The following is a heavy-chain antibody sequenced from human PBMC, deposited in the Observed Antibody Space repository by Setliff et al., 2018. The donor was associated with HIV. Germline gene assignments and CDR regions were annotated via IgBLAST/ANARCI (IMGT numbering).Heavy chain of an antibody. D-gene: IGHD6-19*01. J-gene: IGHJ4*02. V-gene: IGHV3-30-3*02. Sequence: GESLKISCAASGFTFSSYAMHWVRQAPGKGLAWVAVASPDGVNNLYADSVKGRFIISRDNSKNTLSLQMTSLTTEDTAVYYCAKQGATSGLDFWGQGTLVTVSS. CDR1: GFTFSSYA. CDR3: AKQGATSGLDF. CDR2: ASPDGVNN.